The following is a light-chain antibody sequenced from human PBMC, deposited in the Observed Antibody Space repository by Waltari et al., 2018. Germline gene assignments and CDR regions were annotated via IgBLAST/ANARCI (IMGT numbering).Light chain of an antibody. CDR2: WAS. CDR3: QQYYSTPVT. CDR1: TSVLYSSNNKNY. Sequence: DIVMTQSPDSLAVSLGERATINCKSSTSVLYSSNNKNYLAWYQQKPGQPPKLLIYWASTRESGVPDRFSGSGSGTDFTLTISSLQAEDVAVYYCQQYYSTPVTFGPGTKVDIK. J-gene: IGKJ3*01. V-gene: IGKV4-1*01.